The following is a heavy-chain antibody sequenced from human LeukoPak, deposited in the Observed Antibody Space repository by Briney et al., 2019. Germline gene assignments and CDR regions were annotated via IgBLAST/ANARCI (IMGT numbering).Heavy chain of an antibody. CDR3: QQPEDWFDP. J-gene: IGHJ5*02. CDR1: GGSISSSSYY. D-gene: IGHD6-13*01. V-gene: IGHV4-39*01. CDR2: IYYSGST. Sequence: SETLSLTCTVSGGSISSSSYYWGWIRQPPGKGLEWIGSIYYSGSTYYNPSLKSRATISVDTSKNQFSLKLSSVTAADTAVSNPQQPEDWFDPWGQGTLVTVSS.